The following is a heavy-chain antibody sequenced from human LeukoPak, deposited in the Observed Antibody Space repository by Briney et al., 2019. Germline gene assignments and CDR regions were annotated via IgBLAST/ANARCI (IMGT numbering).Heavy chain of an antibody. J-gene: IGHJ5*02. CDR3: ARDGYSSGWYRDWFDP. D-gene: IGHD6-19*01. CDR1: GGSISSSNW. Sequence: SGTLSLTCAVSGGSISSSNWWSWVRQPPGKGLEWIGEIYHSGSTNYNPSLKSRVTISVDKSKNQFSLKLSSVTAADTAVYYCARDGYSSGWYRDWFDPWGQGTLVTVSS. V-gene: IGHV4-4*02. CDR2: IYHSGST.